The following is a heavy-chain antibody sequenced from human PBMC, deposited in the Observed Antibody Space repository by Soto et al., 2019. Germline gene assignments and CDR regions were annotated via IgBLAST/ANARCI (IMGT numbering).Heavy chain of an antibody. J-gene: IGHJ4*02. CDR2: ISAYNGNT. V-gene: IGHV1-18*01. Sequence: QVQLVQSGAEVKKPGASVKVSCKASGYTFTSYGISWVRQAPGQGLEWMGWISAYNGNTNYAQKFQGRVTITADESTSTAYMELSSLRSEDTAVYYCAGPLYYFDYWGQGTLVTVSS. CDR3: AGPLYYFDY. CDR1: GYTFTSYG.